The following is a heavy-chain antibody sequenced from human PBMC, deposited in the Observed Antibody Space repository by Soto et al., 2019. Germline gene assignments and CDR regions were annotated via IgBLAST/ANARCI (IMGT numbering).Heavy chain of an antibody. CDR3: ASQDDSAASGTQAFDI. V-gene: IGHV1-69*13. J-gene: IGHJ3*02. D-gene: IGHD6-13*01. Sequence: SVKVSCKASGGTFSSYAISWVRQAPGQGLEWMGGIIPIFGTANYAQKFQGRVTITADESTSTAYMELRSLRSDDTAVYYCASQDDSAASGTQAFDIWGQGTMVTVSS. CDR1: GGTFSSYA. CDR2: IIPIFGTA.